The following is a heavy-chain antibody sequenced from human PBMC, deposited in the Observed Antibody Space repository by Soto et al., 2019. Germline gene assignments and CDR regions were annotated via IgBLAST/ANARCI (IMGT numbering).Heavy chain of an antibody. V-gene: IGHV1-69*01. Sequence: QVQLVQSGAEVKKPGSSVKVSCKASGGTFSSYAISWVRQAPGQGLEWMGGIIPISGTANYAQKFQGRVTITADESTSTDYRELSRLRSEDTAVYYCARSQGSSTSLEIYYYYYYGMDVWGQGTTVTVSS. CDR3: ARSQGSSTSLEIYYYYYYGMDV. D-gene: IGHD2-2*01. CDR2: IIPISGTA. J-gene: IGHJ6*02. CDR1: GGTFSSYA.